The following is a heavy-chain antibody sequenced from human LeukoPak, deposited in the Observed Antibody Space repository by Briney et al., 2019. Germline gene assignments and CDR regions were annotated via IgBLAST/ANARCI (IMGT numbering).Heavy chain of an antibody. V-gene: IGHV3-30*09. D-gene: IGHD6-13*01. CDR3: ARDRKVGAAAGTRLGAFDI. J-gene: IGHJ3*02. Sequence: GGSLRLSCAASGFAFSTFAMNWVRQAPGKGLEWVAIISDNGSNDYYADSVKGRFAISRDNAKNSLYLQMNSLRAEDTAVYYCARDRKVGAAAGTRLGAFDIWGQGTMVTVSS. CDR2: ISDNGSND. CDR1: GFAFSTFA.